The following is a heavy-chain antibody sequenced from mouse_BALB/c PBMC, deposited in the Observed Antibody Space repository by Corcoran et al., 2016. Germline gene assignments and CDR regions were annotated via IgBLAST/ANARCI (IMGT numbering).Heavy chain of an antibody. CDR2: INTYTGEP. J-gene: IGHJ3*01. Sequence: QIQLVQSGPELKKPGETVKISCKASGYTFTNYGMNWVKQAPGKGLKWMGWINTYTGEPTYADDFKGRFAISLETSASTAYLQINHLKTEEMATYFCARLLDDGSSPAWFAYWGQGTLVTVSA. CDR3: ARLLDDGSSPAWFAY. V-gene: IGHV9-1*02. CDR1: GYTFTNYG. D-gene: IGHD1-1*01.